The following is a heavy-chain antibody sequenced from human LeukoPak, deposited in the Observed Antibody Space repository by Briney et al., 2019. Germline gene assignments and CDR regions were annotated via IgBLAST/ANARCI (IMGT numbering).Heavy chain of an antibody. J-gene: IGHJ4*02. V-gene: IGHV5-51*01. Sequence: GESLQTSCKGSGYSFTSYWIAWVRQMPGKGLEWMGITYPGGSDTRYSPSFQGQVTISADKSISTAYLQWSSLKASDTAMYYCARWSSRYSSSCLDYWGQGTLVTVSS. D-gene: IGHD6-13*01. CDR1: GYSFTSYW. CDR3: ARWSSRYSSSCLDY. CDR2: TYPGGSDT.